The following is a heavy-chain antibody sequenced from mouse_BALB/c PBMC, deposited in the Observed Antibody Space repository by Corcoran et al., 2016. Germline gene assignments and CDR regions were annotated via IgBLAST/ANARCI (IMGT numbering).Heavy chain of an antibody. J-gene: IGHJ3*01. CDR3: ARPAYCGYDGFAF. D-gene: IGHD2-9*01. V-gene: IGHV1-62-2*01. CDR1: GYTFTEYY. CDR2: FNPRNASI. Sequence: VQLQQSGPELVKPGASVTLSCKASGYTFTEYYINWVKQRYGQGLEWIGGFNPRNASIKYNEKFRGKATLTVDKSSSTAYMELSRLTSEDSAVYFCARPAYCGYDGFAFWGKGTPVTVSS.